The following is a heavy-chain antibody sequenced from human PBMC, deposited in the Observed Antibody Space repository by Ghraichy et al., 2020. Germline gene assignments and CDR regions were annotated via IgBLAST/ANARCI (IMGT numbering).Heavy chain of an antibody. CDR1: GFTFSSYA. Sequence: GESLRLSCAASGFTFSSYAMTWVRQAPGKGLEWVSTIDGTGGSTSNADSVKGRFTISRDNSKNTLYLQMNSLRAEDTAVYYCAKGKEIVVVTAKGGYFDYWGQGTLVTVSS. CDR3: AKGKEIVVVTAKGGYFDY. J-gene: IGHJ4*02. D-gene: IGHD2-21*02. CDR2: IDGTGGST. V-gene: IGHV3-23*01.